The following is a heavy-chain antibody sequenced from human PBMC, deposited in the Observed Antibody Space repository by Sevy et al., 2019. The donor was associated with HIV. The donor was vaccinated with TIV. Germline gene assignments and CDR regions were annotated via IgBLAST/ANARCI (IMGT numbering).Heavy chain of an antibody. Sequence: GGSLRLSCAASGFTFNKYNMIWVRQAPEKGLEWVSFISSGSNYIYYADSVRGRFTTSRDNAKNSLYLQMNTLRAEDTAVYYCAREGSGRYWGQGTLVTVSS. CDR1: GFTFNKYN. V-gene: IGHV3-21*01. CDR2: ISSGSNYI. CDR3: AREGSGRY. J-gene: IGHJ4*02. D-gene: IGHD3-10*01.